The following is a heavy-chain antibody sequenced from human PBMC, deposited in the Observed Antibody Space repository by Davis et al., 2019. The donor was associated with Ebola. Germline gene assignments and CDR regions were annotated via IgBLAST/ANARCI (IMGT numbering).Heavy chain of an antibody. J-gene: IGHJ6*02. D-gene: IGHD2-2*01. CDR3: ARENTRYCSSTSCYYYGMDV. V-gene: IGHV3-53*05. Sequence: GESLKISCAASGFTVSSNYMSWVRQAPGKGLEWVSVIYSGGSTYYADSVKGRFTISRDNSKNTLYLQMNSLRSDDTAVYYCARENTRYCSSTSCYYYGMDVWGQGTTVTVSS. CDR1: GFTVSSNY. CDR2: IYSGGST.